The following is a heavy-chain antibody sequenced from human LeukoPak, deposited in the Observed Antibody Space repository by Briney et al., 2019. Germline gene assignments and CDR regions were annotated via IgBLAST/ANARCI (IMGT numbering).Heavy chain of an antibody. J-gene: IGHJ4*02. Sequence: GLSLRLSCAPSRFTFSSYGIHCDRHAPSKGREWVAVIWYDGSNTYYADSVKGRLTICRDNSKNTLYLQMNSLRAEDTAVYYCARDPDPYGGSYRLFDYWGQGTLVTVSS. D-gene: IGHD1-26*01. CDR3: ARDPDPYGGSYRLFDY. CDR2: IWYDGSNT. V-gene: IGHV3-33*01. CDR1: RFTFSSYG.